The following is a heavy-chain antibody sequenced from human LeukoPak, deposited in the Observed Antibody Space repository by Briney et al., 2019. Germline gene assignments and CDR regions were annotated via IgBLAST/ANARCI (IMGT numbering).Heavy chain of an antibody. CDR1: GGSISSGGYY. Sequence: PSQTLSLTCTVSGGSISSGGYYWSWIRQHPGKGLEWIGYIYYSGSTYYNPSLKSRVTISVDTSKNQFSLELSSVTAADTAVYYCARYFGTRSDLWYSDYWGQGTLVTVSS. CDR3: ARYFGTRSDLWYSDY. V-gene: IGHV4-31*03. D-gene: IGHD2-15*01. J-gene: IGHJ4*02. CDR2: IYYSGST.